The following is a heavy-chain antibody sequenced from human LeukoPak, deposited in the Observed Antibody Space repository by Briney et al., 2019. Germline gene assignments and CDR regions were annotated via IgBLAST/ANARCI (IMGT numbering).Heavy chain of an antibody. J-gene: IGHJ4*02. Sequence: ASVKVSCKASGYTFTGYYMHWVRQAPGQGLEWMGWINPNSGGTNYAQKFQGRVTMTRDTSISTAYMELSRLRSDDTAVYYCARISHDILTGHSFDYWGQGTLVTVSS. CDR3: ARISHDILTGHSFDY. D-gene: IGHD3-9*01. CDR2: INPNSGGT. CDR1: GYTFTGYY. V-gene: IGHV1-2*02.